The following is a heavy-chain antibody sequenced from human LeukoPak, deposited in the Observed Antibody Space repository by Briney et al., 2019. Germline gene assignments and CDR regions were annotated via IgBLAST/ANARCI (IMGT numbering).Heavy chain of an antibody. V-gene: IGHV3-30-3*01. Sequence: PGRSLRLSCAASGFTLSSYAMHWVRQAPGKGLEWVAVISYDGSNKYYADSVKGRFTISRDNSKNTLYLQMNSLRTEDTGVYFCVRDAGGYWGQGTLVTVSS. CDR2: ISYDGSNK. J-gene: IGHJ4*02. CDR3: VRDAGGY. D-gene: IGHD1-14*01. CDR1: GFTLSSYA.